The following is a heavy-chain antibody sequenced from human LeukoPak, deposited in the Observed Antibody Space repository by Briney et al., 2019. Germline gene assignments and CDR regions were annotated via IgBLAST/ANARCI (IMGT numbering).Heavy chain of an antibody. V-gene: IGHV3-21*01. Sequence: GGSLRLSCAASGFTFSSYSMNWVRQAPGKGLEWVSSISSSSSSYIYYADSVKGRFTISRDNAKNSLYLQMNSLRAEDTAVYYCAFRSYGSGSSYYYYGMDVWGQGTTVTVSS. D-gene: IGHD3-10*01. J-gene: IGHJ6*02. CDR1: GFTFSSYS. CDR3: AFRSYGSGSSYYYYGMDV. CDR2: ISSSSSSYI.